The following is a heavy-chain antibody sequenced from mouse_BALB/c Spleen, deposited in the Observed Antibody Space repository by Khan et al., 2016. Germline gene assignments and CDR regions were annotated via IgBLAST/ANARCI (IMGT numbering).Heavy chain of an antibody. CDR2: INSDGSAI. Sequence: EVQLLETGGGLVQPGGSRGLSCEGSGFIFSGFWMSWVRQTPGKTLEWIGDINSDGSAITCAPSIKDRFTILRDDDKCTLFLQKRNVRSEVTAPYFWLRGWSLRGSDYWGQGTTLTVSS. V-gene: IGHV11-2*02. CDR1: GFIFSGFW. D-gene: IGHD2-3*01. J-gene: IGHJ2*01. CDR3: LRGWSLRGSDY.